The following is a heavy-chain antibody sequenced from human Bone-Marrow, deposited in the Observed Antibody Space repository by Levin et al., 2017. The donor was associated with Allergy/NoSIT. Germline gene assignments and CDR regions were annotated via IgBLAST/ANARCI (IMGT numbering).Heavy chain of an antibody. CDR3: AREIRKRSTNYDILTTYEARFAFHI. J-gene: IGHJ3*02. CDR2: ISGSNSYT. Sequence: LGESLKISCAASGFTFSDYYMSWIRQAPGKGLEWVSYISGSNSYTNYADSVKGRFTISRDNARNSLYLQMSSLRAEDTAVYYCAREIRKRSTNYDILTTYEARFAFHIWGQGTMVTVSS. CDR1: GFTFSDYY. D-gene: IGHD3-9*01. V-gene: IGHV3-11*05.